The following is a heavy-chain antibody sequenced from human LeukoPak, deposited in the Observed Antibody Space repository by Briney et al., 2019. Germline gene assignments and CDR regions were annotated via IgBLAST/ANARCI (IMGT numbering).Heavy chain of an antibody. CDR2: FSYSGST. CDR1: GGSISTYY. V-gene: IGHV4-59*01. J-gene: IGHJ4*02. D-gene: IGHD5-12*01. Sequence: PSETLSLTCTVSGGSISTYYWNWIRLPPGKGLEWIGYFSYSGSTRYNPSLVSRVSISVDTSEKQFSLELRSVTAAGTAVYYCARADYSGYDQRFDYWGQGTLVTVSS. CDR3: ARADYSGYDQRFDY.